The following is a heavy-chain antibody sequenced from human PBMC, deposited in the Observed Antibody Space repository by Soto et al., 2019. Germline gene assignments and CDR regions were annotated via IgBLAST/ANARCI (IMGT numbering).Heavy chain of an antibody. V-gene: IGHV3-30-3*01. D-gene: IGHD3-10*01. CDR1: GFTFSSYA. CDR2: ISYDGSNK. J-gene: IGHJ4*02. Sequence: PGGSLRLSCAASGFTFSSYAMHWVRQAPGKGLEWVAVISYDGSNKYYADSVKGRFTISRDNSKNTLYLQMNSLRAEDTAVYYCAREGITMVRGVIIAFDYWGQGTLVTVSS. CDR3: AREGITMVRGVIIAFDY.